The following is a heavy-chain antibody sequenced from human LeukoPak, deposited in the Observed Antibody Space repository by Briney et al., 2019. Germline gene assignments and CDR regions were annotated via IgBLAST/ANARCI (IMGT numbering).Heavy chain of an antibody. CDR3: ARRRTLRFLEWLPPGWFDP. Sequence: SETLSLTCTVSGGSISSSSYYWGWIRQPPGKGLEWIGSIYYSGSTYYNPSLKSRVTISVDTSKNQFSLKLSSVTAADTAVYYCARRRTLRFLEWLPPGWFDPWGQGTLVTVSS. J-gene: IGHJ5*02. CDR2: IYYSGST. D-gene: IGHD3-3*01. V-gene: IGHV4-39*01. CDR1: GGSISSSSYY.